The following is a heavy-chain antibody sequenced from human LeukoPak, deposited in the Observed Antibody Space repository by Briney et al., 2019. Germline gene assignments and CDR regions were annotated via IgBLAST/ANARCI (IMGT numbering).Heavy chain of an antibody. V-gene: IGHV3-30*18. Sequence: PGGSLRLSCAASGFTFSSYGMHWVRQAPGKGLEWVAVISYDGSNKYYADSVKGRFTISRDNSKNTLYLQMNSLRAEDTAVYYCAKAHDILTGYYIVVPDFDYWGQGTLVTVSS. CDR3: AKAHDILTGYYIVVPDFDY. CDR1: GFTFSSYG. J-gene: IGHJ4*02. CDR2: ISYDGSNK. D-gene: IGHD3-9*01.